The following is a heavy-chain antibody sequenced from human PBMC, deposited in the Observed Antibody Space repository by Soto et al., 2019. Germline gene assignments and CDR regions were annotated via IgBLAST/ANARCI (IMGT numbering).Heavy chain of an antibody. V-gene: IGHV6-1*01. J-gene: IGHJ6*03. CDR2: TYYRSKWYN. Sequence: SQTLSLTCAISGDSVSSNSAAWNWIRQSPSRGLEWLGRTYYRSKWYNDYAVSVKSRITINPDTSKNQFSLQLNSVTPEDTAVYYCARTRYCSSTSCYAGDYYYYYMDVWGKGTTVTVSS. CDR3: ARTRYCSSTSCYAGDYYYYYMDV. D-gene: IGHD2-2*01. CDR1: GDSVSSNSAA.